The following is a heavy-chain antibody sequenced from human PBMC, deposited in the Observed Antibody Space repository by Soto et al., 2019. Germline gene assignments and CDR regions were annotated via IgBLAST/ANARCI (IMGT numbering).Heavy chain of an antibody. Sequence: QVQLVESGGGVVQPGRSLRLSCAASGFTFSSYAMHWVRQAPGKGLEWVAVISYDGSNKYYADSVKGRFTISRDNSKNTLYLQMNSLRAEDTAVYYCGRRYYYGSGSYPYWYFDLWGRGTLVTVSS. CDR2: ISYDGSNK. CDR1: GFTFSSYA. CDR3: GRRYYYGSGSYPYWYFDL. J-gene: IGHJ2*01. D-gene: IGHD3-10*01. V-gene: IGHV3-30-3*01.